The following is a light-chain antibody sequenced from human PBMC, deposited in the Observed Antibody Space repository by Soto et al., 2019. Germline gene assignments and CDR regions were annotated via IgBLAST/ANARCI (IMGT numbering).Light chain of an antibody. V-gene: IGKV3-20*01. CDR1: QSVNSNY. CDR2: GIS. CDR3: QQFGNSPWT. J-gene: IGKJ1*01. Sequence: EMVITQSPAILSVSPGETATLSCRASQSVNSNYLAWYQQHPGQPPRLLIYGISTRATGIPARFSGSGSGTDFTLTISRLEPEDFAVYFCQQFGNSPWTFGQGTKVDIK.